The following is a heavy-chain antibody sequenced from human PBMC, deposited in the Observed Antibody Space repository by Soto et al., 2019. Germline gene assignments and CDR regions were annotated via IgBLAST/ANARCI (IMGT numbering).Heavy chain of an antibody. CDR3: ASARGDYGNWFDP. Sequence: SETLSLTCTVSGGSISSGGYYWSWIRQHPGKGLEWIGYIYYSGSTYYNPSLKSRVTISVDTSKNQFSLKLSSVTAADTAVYYCASARGDYGNWFDPWGQGTLVTVSS. CDR2: IYYSGST. D-gene: IGHD4-17*01. V-gene: IGHV4-31*03. CDR1: GGSISSGGYY. J-gene: IGHJ5*02.